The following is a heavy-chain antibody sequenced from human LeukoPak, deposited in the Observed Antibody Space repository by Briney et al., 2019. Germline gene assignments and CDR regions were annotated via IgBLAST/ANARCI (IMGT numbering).Heavy chain of an antibody. CDR3: ARFQVAYYDPSGFDP. Sequence: GGSLRLSCAASGFTFSSYAMSWVRQAPGKGLEWVSATSGSGGSTYYADSVKGRFTVSRDNSKNTLYLRMNSLRAEDTAVYYCARFQVAYYDPSGFDPWGQGSLVTVSS. J-gene: IGHJ5*02. CDR2: TSGSGGST. V-gene: IGHV3-23*01. CDR1: GFTFSSYA. D-gene: IGHD3-3*01.